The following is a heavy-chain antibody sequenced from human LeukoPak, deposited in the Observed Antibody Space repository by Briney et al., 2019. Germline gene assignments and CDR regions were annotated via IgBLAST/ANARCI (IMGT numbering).Heavy chain of an antibody. Sequence: PGGSLRLSCAASGFTFSSYAMSWVRQAPGKGLEWVSAISAGGGSTYYADSVKGRFTIPRDSSENTLCLQMNSLRAEDTALYYCAKGRRDGYNYDYWGQGTPVTVSS. J-gene: IGHJ4*02. CDR1: GFTFSSYA. CDR3: AKGRRDGYNYDY. D-gene: IGHD5-24*01. CDR2: ISAGGGST. V-gene: IGHV3-23*01.